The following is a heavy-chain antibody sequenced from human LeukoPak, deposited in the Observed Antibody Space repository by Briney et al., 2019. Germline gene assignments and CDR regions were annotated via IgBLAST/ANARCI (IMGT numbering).Heavy chain of an antibody. D-gene: IGHD6-19*01. V-gene: IGHV3-23*01. CDR3: AKGGYTSHYDY. J-gene: IGHJ4*02. CDR1: GFTFSSYA. Sequence: GGSLRLSCAASGFTFSSYAMTWIRQAPGKGLQWVSTIRATAGTTYYADSVKGRFTISRDNSKNTVFLRMNSLRAEDTAVYYCAKGGYTSHYDYWGQGTLVTVSS. CDR2: IRATAGTT.